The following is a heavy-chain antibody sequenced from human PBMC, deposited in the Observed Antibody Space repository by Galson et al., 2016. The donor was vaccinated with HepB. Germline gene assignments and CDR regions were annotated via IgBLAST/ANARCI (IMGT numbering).Heavy chain of an antibody. V-gene: IGHV1-18*01. CDR3: ARSQPGWFNWFAP. J-gene: IGHJ5*02. D-gene: IGHD6-19*01. CDR2: ISAYNGNT. CDR1: GYTFTNYG. Sequence: SCKASGYTFTNYGISWVRQAPGQGLEWMGWISAYNGNTSYAQKLQDRVTMTTDTSTTTAYMELRSLRSDDTAVYYCARSQPGWFNWFAPWGQGTLVTVSS.